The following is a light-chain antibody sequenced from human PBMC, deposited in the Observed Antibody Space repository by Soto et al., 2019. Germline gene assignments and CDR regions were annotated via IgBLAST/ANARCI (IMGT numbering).Light chain of an antibody. CDR2: AAS. CDR1: QSVSSSY. V-gene: IGKV3-15*01. Sequence: QSPRIWFSPPGERATLSCRASQSVSSSYLAWYQQNPGQAPRLLIYAASTRATGIPARFSGSGSGTEFTLTSNSLPSEDSAVYYCQQYNNWWTFGQGTKVDIK. J-gene: IGKJ1*01. CDR3: QQYNNWWT.